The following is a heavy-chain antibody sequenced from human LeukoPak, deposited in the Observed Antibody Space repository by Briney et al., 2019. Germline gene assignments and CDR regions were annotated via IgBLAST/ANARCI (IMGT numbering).Heavy chain of an antibody. D-gene: IGHD5-18*01. CDR3: AKALRGYSYLGY. V-gene: IGHV1-18*01. CDR2: ISAYNGNT. Sequence: GASVKVSCKASGYTFTSYGISWVRQAPGQGLVWMGWISAYNGNTNYAQKLQGRVTMTTDTSTSTAYMELRSLRSDDTAVYYCAKALRGYSYLGYWGQGTLVTVSS. J-gene: IGHJ4*02. CDR1: GYTFTSYG.